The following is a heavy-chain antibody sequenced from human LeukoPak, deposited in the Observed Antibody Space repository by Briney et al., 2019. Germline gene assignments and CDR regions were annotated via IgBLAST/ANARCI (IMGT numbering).Heavy chain of an antibody. J-gene: IGHJ5*02. D-gene: IGHD3-10*01. V-gene: IGHV4-61*01. CDR2: IYYSGST. CDR3: ARDREATNGELFPPGRWFDP. CDR1: GGSVSSGSYY. Sequence: MASETLSLTCTVSGGSVSSGSYYWSWIRQPPGKGLEWIGYIYYSGSTNYNPSLKSRVTISVDTSKSQFSLKLSSVTAADTAVYYCARDREATNGELFPPGRWFDPWGQGTLVTVSS.